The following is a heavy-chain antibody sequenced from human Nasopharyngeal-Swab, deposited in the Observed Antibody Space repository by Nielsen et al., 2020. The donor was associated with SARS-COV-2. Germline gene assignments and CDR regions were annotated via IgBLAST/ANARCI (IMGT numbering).Heavy chain of an antibody. D-gene: IGHD3-3*01. CDR1: GFTFSSYA. Sequence: GESLKISCAASGFTFSSYAMHWVRQAPGKGLEWVAVIPYDGSNKYYADSVKGRFTISRDNSKNTLYLQMNSLRAEDTAVYYCAKDLLRFLEWSPMDVWGQGTTVTVSS. CDR3: AKDLLRFLEWSPMDV. CDR2: IPYDGSNK. V-gene: IGHV3-30*04. J-gene: IGHJ6*02.